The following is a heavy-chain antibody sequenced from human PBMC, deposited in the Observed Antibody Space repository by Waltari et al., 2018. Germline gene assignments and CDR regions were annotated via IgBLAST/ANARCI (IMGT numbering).Heavy chain of an antibody. J-gene: IGHJ4*02. Sequence: QVQLVQSGAEVKKPGASVKVSCKVSGYTLTELSMHWVRQAPGKGLEWMGGFDPEDGEPFYALEFKGRVTMTEYTSTDTAYMELSSLRSEDTAVYYCATQGLWYDSSGYYNFVYWGQGTLVTVSS. CDR2: FDPEDGEP. CDR1: GYTLTELS. CDR3: ATQGLWYDSSGYYNFVY. V-gene: IGHV1-24*01. D-gene: IGHD3-22*01.